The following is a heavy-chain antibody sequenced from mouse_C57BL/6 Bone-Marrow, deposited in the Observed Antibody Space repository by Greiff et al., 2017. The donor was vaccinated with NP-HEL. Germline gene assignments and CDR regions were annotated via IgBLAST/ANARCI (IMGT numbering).Heavy chain of an antibody. V-gene: IGHV2-5*01. CDR1: GFSLTSYG. CDR2: IWRGGST. D-gene: IGHD1-1*01. J-gene: IGHJ1*03. Sequence: VKLVESGPGLVQPSQSLSITCTVSGFSLTSYGVHWVRHSPGKGLEWLGVIWRGGSTDYNAAFMSRLSIITDNSNTQVFFKMNSLQADDNATDYGAKNRGSSPYWCFDDWGTGTTVTVSA. CDR3: AKNRGSSPYWCFDD.